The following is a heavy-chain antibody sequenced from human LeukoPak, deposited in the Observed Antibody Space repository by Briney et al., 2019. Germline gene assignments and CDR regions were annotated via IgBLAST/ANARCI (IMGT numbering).Heavy chain of an antibody. V-gene: IGHV3-9*01. J-gene: IGHJ6*03. D-gene: IGHD6-19*01. Sequence: GGSLRLSCAASGFTFDDYAMHWVRQAPGKGLEWVSGISWNSGSIGYADSVKGRFTISRDNAKNSLYLQMNSLRAEDTAVYYCARDRAWIAVAGKDYYYYMDVWGKGTTVTVSS. CDR3: ARDRAWIAVAGKDYYYYMDV. CDR1: GFTFDDYA. CDR2: ISWNSGSI.